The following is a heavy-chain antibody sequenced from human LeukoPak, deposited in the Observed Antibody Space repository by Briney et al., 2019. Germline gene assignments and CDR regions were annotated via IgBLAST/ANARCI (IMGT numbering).Heavy chain of an antibody. V-gene: IGHV4-4*07. D-gene: IGHD3-22*01. Sequence: SETLSLTCTVSGGSISSYYWSWIRQPAGKGLEWIGRIYTSGSTNYNPSLKSRVTMSVDTSKNQFSLKLSSVTAADTAVYYCAGAGDTYYYDSSGPCDYWGQGTLVTVSS. CDR3: AGAGDTYYYDSSGPCDY. J-gene: IGHJ4*02. CDR2: IYTSGST. CDR1: GGSISSYY.